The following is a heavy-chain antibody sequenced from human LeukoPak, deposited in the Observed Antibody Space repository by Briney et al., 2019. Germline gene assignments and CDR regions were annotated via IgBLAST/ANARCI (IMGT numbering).Heavy chain of an antibody. V-gene: IGHV3-20*04. D-gene: IGHD3-9*01. J-gene: IGHJ4*02. Sequence: GGSLRLSCAASGFTFDDYGMSWVRQAPGKGLEWVSGINWNGGSTGYADSVKGRFTISRDNAKNSLYLQMNSLRDEDTAVYYCARDLLSLGWFDYWGQGTLVTVSS. CDR1: GFTFDDYG. CDR2: INWNGGST. CDR3: ARDLLSLGWFDY.